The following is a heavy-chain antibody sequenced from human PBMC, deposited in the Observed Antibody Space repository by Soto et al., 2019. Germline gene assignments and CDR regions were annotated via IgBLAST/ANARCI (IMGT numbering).Heavy chain of an antibody. CDR2: IKSETDGETA. Sequence: EVQLVESGGTLVEPGGSLRLSCAASGFTFSNTWMTWVRQAPGKGLEWVGRIKSETDGETADYAAPVKGRFTISRDASTNTLFQQMDSLKTDDTAVYYCTTERSRGEGCFDFWGQGTLVTVSS. CDR3: TTERSRGEGCFDF. CDR1: GFTFSNTW. V-gene: IGHV3-15*02. D-gene: IGHD3-10*01. J-gene: IGHJ4*02.